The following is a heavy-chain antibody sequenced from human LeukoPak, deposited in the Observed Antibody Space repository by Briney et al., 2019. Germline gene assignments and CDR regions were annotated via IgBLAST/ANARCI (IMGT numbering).Heavy chain of an antibody. Sequence: PGGSLRLSCAASGFTFSSYWMSWVRQAPGKGLEWVAFIRYDGSNKYYADSVKGRFTISRDNSKNTLYLQMNSLRAEDTAVYYCAKDPTVTTSATFDYWGQGTLVTVSS. D-gene: IGHD4-17*01. CDR1: GFTFSSYW. J-gene: IGHJ4*02. CDR3: AKDPTVTTSATFDY. V-gene: IGHV3-30*02. CDR2: IRYDGSNK.